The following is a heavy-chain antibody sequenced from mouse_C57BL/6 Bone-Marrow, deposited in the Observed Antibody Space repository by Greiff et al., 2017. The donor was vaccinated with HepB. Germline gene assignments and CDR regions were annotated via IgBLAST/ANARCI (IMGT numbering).Heavy chain of an antibody. CDR3: ARPTSPFAY. D-gene: IGHD2-10*01. J-gene: IGHJ3*01. V-gene: IGHV1-81*01. CDR1: GYTFTSYG. CDR2: IYPRSGNT. Sequence: QVQLKESGAELARPGASVKLSCKASGYTFTSYGISWVKQRTGQGLEWIGEIYPRSGNTYYNEKFKGKATLTADKSSSTAYMELRSLTSEDSAVYFCARPTSPFAYWGQGTLVTVSA.